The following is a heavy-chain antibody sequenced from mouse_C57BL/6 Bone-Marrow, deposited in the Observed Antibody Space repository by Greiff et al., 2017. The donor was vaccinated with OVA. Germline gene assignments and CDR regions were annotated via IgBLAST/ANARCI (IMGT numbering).Heavy chain of an antibody. V-gene: IGHV1-9*01. CDR3: ARKWLLPLYAMDY. CDR2: ILPGSGST. CDR1: GYTFTGYW. D-gene: IGHD2-3*01. Sequence: VKLMESGAELMKPGASVKLSCKATGYTFTGYWIEWVKQRPGHGLEWIGEILPGSGSTNYNEKFKGKATFTAYTSSNTAYMQLSSLTTEDSAIYYCARKWLLPLYAMDYWGQGTSVTVSS. J-gene: IGHJ4*01.